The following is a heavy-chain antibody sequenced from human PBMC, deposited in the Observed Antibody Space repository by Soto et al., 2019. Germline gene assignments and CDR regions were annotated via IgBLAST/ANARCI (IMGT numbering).Heavy chain of an antibody. CDR1: GFRFSNNW. J-gene: IGHJ5*01. CDR3: AKDRYPFTVTTAGSDS. V-gene: IGHV3-74*01. CDR2: IDGDGTSA. D-gene: IGHD4-17*01. Sequence: GGSLRLSCAASGFRFSNNWMYWVRQAPGKGLVLVSHIDGDGTSASYADSVKGRFTISRDNAKSTLYLQMDSLRAEDTAVYYCAKDRYPFTVTTAGSDSWGQGTLVTVSS.